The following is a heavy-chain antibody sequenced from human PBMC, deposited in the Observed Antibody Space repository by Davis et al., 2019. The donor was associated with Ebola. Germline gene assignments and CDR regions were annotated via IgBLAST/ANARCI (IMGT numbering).Heavy chain of an antibody. CDR2: ISYDGSNK. CDR3: ARDGQYYDFWSGYSDY. Sequence: GESLKISCAASGFTFSSYGMHWVRQAPGKGLEWVAVISYDGSNKYYADSVKGRFTISRDNSKNTLYLQMNSLRAEDTAVYYCARDGQYYDFWSGYSDYWGQGTLVTVSS. D-gene: IGHD3-3*01. V-gene: IGHV3-30*03. J-gene: IGHJ4*02. CDR1: GFTFSSYG.